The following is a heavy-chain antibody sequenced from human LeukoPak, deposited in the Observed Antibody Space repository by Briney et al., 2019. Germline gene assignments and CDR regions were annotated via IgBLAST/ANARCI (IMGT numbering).Heavy chain of an antibody. CDR1: GFTFSNCA. CDR2: ISGSGGST. D-gene: IGHD6-19*01. V-gene: IGHV3-23*01. J-gene: IGHJ4*02. CDR3: AVAGTDY. Sequence: GGSLRLSCAASGFTFSNCAMSWVRQAPGKGLEWVSAISGSGGSTYNADSVKGRSTISRDNSKNTLYLQMNSLRAEDTAVYYCAVAGTDYWGQGTLVTVSS.